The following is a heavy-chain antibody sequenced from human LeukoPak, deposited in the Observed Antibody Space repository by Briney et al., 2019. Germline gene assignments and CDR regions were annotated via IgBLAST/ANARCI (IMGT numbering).Heavy chain of an antibody. J-gene: IGHJ4*02. V-gene: IGHV4-30-4*01. CDR2: IYYSGST. Sequence: PSETLSLTCTVSGGSISSGDYYWSWIRQPPGKGLEWIGYIYYSGSTYYNPSLKSRVTISVDTSKNQFSLKLNSVTAADTAVYYCARLVLPDYYDSSGYPYFDYWGQGTLVTVSS. CDR1: GGSISSGDYY. D-gene: IGHD3-22*01. CDR3: ARLVLPDYYDSSGYPYFDY.